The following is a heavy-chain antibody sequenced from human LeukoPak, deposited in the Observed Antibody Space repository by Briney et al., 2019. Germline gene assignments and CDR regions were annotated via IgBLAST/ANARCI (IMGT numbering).Heavy chain of an antibody. D-gene: IGHD3-10*01. CDR3: VRDGGRLNFGNGASFDY. J-gene: IGHJ4*02. CDR1: GLILSSYV. V-gene: IGHV3-23*01. Sequence: GGSLRLSCAASGLILSSYVMSWVRQAPGKGLEWVSTITVSGGRTYYADSVKGRFTISRDNAKNTLYLQMNSLRAEDTAMYYCVRDGGRLNFGNGASFDYWGQGTLVTVSS. CDR2: ITVSGGRT.